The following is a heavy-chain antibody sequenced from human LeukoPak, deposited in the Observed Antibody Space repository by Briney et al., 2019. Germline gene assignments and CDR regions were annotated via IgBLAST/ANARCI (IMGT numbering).Heavy chain of an antibody. D-gene: IGHD6-13*01. J-gene: IGHJ4*02. CDR3: ASSSSSWKYYFDY. CDR1: GYTFTGYY. CDR2: INPNSGGT. Sequence: ASVKVSCKASGYTFTGYYMHWVRQAPGQGLEWMGLINPNSGGTNYAQKFQGRVTMTRDTSISTAYMELSRLRSDDTAVYYCASSSSSWKYYFDYWGQGTLVTVSS. V-gene: IGHV1-2*06.